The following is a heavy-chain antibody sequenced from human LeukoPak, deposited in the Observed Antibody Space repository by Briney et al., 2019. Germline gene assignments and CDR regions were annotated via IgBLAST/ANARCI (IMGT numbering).Heavy chain of an antibody. J-gene: IGHJ5*02. CDR1: GYTFTGYY. CDR2: INPNGGGT. CDR3: ARDMSLLWFGGTHGFDP. D-gene: IGHD3-10*01. V-gene: IGHV1-2*02. Sequence: ASVKVSCKASGYTFTGYYMHWVRQAPGQGLEWMGWINPNGGGTNYAQKFQGRVTMTRDTSISTAYMELSRLRSDDTAVYYCARDMSLLWFGGTHGFDPWGQGTLVTVSS.